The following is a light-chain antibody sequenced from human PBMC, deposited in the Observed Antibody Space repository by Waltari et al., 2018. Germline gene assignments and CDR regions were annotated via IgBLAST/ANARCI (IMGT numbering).Light chain of an antibody. Sequence: QPVLTQPPPASGTPGQRVTMSCSGSRSNVGNNFVYWYQQLPGTAPRLLIYRNTHRPSGVPDRFSASKSETSASLVISGLRSDDESDYYCATWDDSLGGPVFGGGTKLTVL. V-gene: IGLV1-47*01. J-gene: IGLJ3*02. CDR3: ATWDDSLGGPV. CDR1: RSNVGNNF. CDR2: RNT.